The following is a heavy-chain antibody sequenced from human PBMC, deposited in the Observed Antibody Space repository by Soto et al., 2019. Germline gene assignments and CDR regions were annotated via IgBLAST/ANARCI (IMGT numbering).Heavy chain of an antibody. CDR1: GYSFTSFG. V-gene: IGHV1-18*01. D-gene: IGHD2-15*01. Sequence: GASVKVSCKASGYSFTSFGISWVRQAPGQGLEWVGWISAYNGKKIYAQKHQGRVTMTTDTSTSTTYMELRSLRSDDTAVYFCARDHCSGGSCYRHYFDYWGQGTLVTVSS. CDR2: ISAYNGKK. CDR3: ARDHCSGGSCYRHYFDY. J-gene: IGHJ4*02.